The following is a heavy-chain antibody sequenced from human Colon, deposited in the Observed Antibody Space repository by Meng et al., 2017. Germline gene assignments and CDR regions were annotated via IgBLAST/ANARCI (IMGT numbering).Heavy chain of an antibody. Sequence: QVQLVQSGAEVKKPGASVKVSCKASGYTFTTYGISWMRQAPGQGLEWMGWISTYDDNTNYVEKFRGRVTMTTDTSTNTAYMELRSLRSDDTAVYYCARDNPGDYVWDYWGQGTLVTCYS. J-gene: IGHJ4*02. CDR2: ISTYDDNT. V-gene: IGHV1-18*01. CDR3: ARDNPGDYVWDY. D-gene: IGHD4-17*01. CDR1: GYTFTTYG.